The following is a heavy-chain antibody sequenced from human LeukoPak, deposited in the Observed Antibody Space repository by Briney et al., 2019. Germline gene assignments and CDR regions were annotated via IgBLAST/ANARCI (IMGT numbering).Heavy chain of an antibody. Sequence: GASVKVSCKASGYTFTSYGISWVRQAPGQGLEWMGWISAYNGSTNYAQKLQGRVTMTTDTSTSTAYMELRSLRSDDTAVYYCARDGVHSSGYYYSGYYFDYWGQGTLVTVSS. J-gene: IGHJ4*02. CDR1: GYTFTSYG. CDR3: ARDGVHSSGYYYSGYYFDY. CDR2: ISAYNGST. D-gene: IGHD3-22*01. V-gene: IGHV1-18*01.